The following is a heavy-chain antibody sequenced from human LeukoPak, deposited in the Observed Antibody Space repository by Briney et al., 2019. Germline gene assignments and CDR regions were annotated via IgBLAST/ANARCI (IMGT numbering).Heavy chain of an antibody. J-gene: IGHJ5*02. Sequence: GASVKVSCKASGYTFTSYYMHWVRQAPGQGLEWMGIINPNSGGTNYAQKFQGRVTMARDTSISTAYMELSRLRSDDTAVYYCARNNFDNWFDPWGQGTLVTVSS. V-gene: IGHV1-2*02. D-gene: IGHD5-24*01. CDR3: ARNNFDNWFDP. CDR1: GYTFTSYY. CDR2: INPNSGGT.